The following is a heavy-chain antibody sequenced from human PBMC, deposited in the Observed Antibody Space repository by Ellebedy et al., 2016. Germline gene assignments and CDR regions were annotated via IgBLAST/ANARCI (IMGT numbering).Heavy chain of an antibody. CDR2: ISSTSSYI. D-gene: IGHD7-27*01. V-gene: IGHV3-21*01. CDR1: GFSFSIYS. Sequence: GESLKIFCATSGFSFSIYSMNWVRQAPGKGLEWVSSISSTSSYIYYADSVKGRFTISRDSAKNSLYLQMNSLTAEDTAVYYCARDLTNWGPRYWYFDLWGRGTLVTVSS. CDR3: ARDLTNWGPRYWYFDL. J-gene: IGHJ2*01.